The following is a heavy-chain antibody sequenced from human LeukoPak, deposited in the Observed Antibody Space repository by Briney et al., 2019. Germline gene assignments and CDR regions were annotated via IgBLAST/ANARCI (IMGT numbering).Heavy chain of an antibody. D-gene: IGHD6-19*01. Sequence: GGSLRLSCAASGLTFSSYGMHWVRQAPGKGLEWVAVISYDGSNKYYADSVKGRFTISRDNSKNTLYLQMNSLRAEDTAVYYCAKDGGGWTGFDYWGQGTLVTVSS. V-gene: IGHV3-30*18. J-gene: IGHJ4*02. CDR2: ISYDGSNK. CDR3: AKDGGGWTGFDY. CDR1: GLTFSSYG.